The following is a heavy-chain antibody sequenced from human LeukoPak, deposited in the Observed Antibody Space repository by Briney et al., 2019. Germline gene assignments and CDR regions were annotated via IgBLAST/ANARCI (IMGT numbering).Heavy chain of an antibody. Sequence: GRSLRLSCAASGFTFSSYGMHWVRQAPGKGLEWVAVISNDGSNKYYADSVKGRFTISRDNSKNTLYLQMNSLRAEDTAVYYCAKARSRIQLWLLDYWGQGTLVTVSS. CDR1: GFTFSSYG. D-gene: IGHD5-18*01. CDR3: AKARSRIQLWLLDY. CDR2: ISNDGSNK. J-gene: IGHJ4*02. V-gene: IGHV3-30*18.